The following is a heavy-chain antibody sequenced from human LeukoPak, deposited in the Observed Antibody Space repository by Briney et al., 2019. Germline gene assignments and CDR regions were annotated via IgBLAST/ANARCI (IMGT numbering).Heavy chain of an antibody. J-gene: IGHJ5*02. CDR2: INPNSGGT. CDR3: ATQRRITMVRGVNNWFDP. CDR1: GYTFTGYY. D-gene: IGHD3-10*01. Sequence: ASVKVSCKASGYTFTGYYMHWVRQAPGQGLEWMGWINPNSGGTNYAQKFQGRVTMTRDTSTSTVYMELSSLRSEDTAVYYCATQRRITMVRGVNNWFDPWGQGTLVTVSS. V-gene: IGHV1-2*02.